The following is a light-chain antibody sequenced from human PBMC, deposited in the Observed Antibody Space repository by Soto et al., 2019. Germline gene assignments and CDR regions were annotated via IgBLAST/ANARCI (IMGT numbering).Light chain of an antibody. CDR3: SSYTGSSTPVV. Sequence: QSALTQPASVSGSPGQSITISCTGTSSDVGGYNYVSWYQQHPGKAPKLMIYDVSNRPSGVSNRFSGSKSGNTASLTISGLQAEDEAEYYCSSYTGSSTPVVFGGGTKVTVL. J-gene: IGLJ2*01. V-gene: IGLV2-14*01. CDR2: DVS. CDR1: SSDVGGYNY.